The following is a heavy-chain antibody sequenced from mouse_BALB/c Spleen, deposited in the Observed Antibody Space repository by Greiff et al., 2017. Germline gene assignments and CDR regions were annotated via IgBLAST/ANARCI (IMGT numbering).Heavy chain of an antibody. J-gene: IGHJ4*01. Sequence: DVQLQESGPSLVKPSQTLSLTCSVTGDSITSGYWNWIRKFPGNKLEYMGYISYSGSTYYNPSLKSRISITRDTSKNQYYLQLNSVTTEDTATYYCARYHYDPSYAMDYWGQGTSVTVSS. CDR2: ISYSGST. CDR3: ARYHYDPSYAMDY. CDR1: GDSITSGY. D-gene: IGHD2-4*01. V-gene: IGHV3-8*02.